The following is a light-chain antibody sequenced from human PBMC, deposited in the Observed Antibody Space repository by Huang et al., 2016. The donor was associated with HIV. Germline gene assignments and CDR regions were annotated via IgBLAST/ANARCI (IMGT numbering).Light chain of an antibody. V-gene: IGKV3-15*01. CDR3: QQYNNWPPGYT. Sequence: EIVMTQSPATLSVSPGERATLSCRASQSVSSNLAWYQQKPGQAPRLLIYGASTRATGIPARFSGSGYGTEFTLTISSLQSEDFAIYYCQQYNNWPPGYTFAQGTKLEIK. CDR2: GAS. J-gene: IGKJ2*01. CDR1: QSVSSN.